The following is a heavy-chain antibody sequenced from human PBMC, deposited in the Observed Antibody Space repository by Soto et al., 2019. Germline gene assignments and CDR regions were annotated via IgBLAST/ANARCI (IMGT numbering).Heavy chain of an antibody. CDR1: VFTLNSYE. V-gene: IGHV3-48*03. Sequence: GWSLRLSCASSVFTLNSYEMNWVRQAPGKGLEWVSYISSSGSTIHYADSVKGRFTISRDNAKNSLYLQMNSLRAEDTAFYYCARASSVGPFDYWGQGTLVTVSS. CDR2: ISSSGSTI. CDR3: ARASSVGPFDY. D-gene: IGHD1-26*01. J-gene: IGHJ4*02.